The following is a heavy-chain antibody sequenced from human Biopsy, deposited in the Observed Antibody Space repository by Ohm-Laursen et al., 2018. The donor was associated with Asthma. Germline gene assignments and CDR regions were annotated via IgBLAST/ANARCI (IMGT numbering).Heavy chain of an antibody. V-gene: IGHV4-39*01. Sequence: SQTLSLTCTVSGVSNTSSAYYWGWIRQPPGKGLEWIGSMYYGETTYYSPSLKSRVTVSADTSKNPFTLKLTSVTAADTAVYYCVRGSSSWHHGPFHYYYGLDVWGQGTTATVSS. CDR1: GVSNTSSAYY. J-gene: IGHJ6*02. CDR2: MYYGETT. D-gene: IGHD6-13*01. CDR3: VRGSSSWHHGPFHYYYGLDV.